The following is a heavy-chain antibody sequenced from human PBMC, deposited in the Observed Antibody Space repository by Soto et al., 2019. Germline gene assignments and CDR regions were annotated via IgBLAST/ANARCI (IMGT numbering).Heavy chain of an antibody. Sequence: ASVKVSCKASGGTFSSYTISWVRQAPGQGLEWMGRIIPILGIANYAQKFQGRVTITADKSTSTAYMELSSLRSEDTAVYYCARDPGNTRTRYYYYMDVWGKGTTVTVSS. V-gene: IGHV1-69*04. CDR1: GGTFSSYT. J-gene: IGHJ6*03. CDR3: ARDPGNTRTRYYYYMDV. CDR2: IIPILGIA. D-gene: IGHD2-8*01.